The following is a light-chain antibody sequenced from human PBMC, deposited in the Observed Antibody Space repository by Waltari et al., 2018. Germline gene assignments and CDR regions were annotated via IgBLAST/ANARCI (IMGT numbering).Light chain of an antibody. CDR3: SSFPTRSTLL. Sequence: QSALTQPASVSAPPGVSSTISCTATRSDAGDFNSVSWYQQPPGKAPRFMIYDVRYRPSGVSQRFSRSKSGNTASLTISGLQAEDEAVYYCSSFPTRSTLLFGGGTKLTVL. V-gene: IGLV2-14*03. CDR2: DVR. J-gene: IGLJ2*01. CDR1: RSDAGDFNS.